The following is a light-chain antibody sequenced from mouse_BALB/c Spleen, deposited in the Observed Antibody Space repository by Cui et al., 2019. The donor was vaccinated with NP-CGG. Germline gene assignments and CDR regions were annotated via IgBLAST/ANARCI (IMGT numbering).Light chain of an antibody. CDR1: TGAVTTSNY. CDR3: ALWYSNHWV. Sequence: QAVVTQESALTTSPDKTVTLTCRSSTGAVTTSNYANWVQEKPDHLFTGLIGGTNNRAPGVPARFSGSLIGDKAALTITGAQTEDEAIYFCALWYSNHWVFGGGTKLTVL. J-gene: IGLJ1*01. V-gene: IGLV1*01. CDR2: GTN.